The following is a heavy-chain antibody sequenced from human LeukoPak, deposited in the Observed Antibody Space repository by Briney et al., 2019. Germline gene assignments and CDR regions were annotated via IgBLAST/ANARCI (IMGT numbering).Heavy chain of an antibody. CDR1: GFTFSSYW. CDR3: ARDRGIAAAGNDY. D-gene: IGHD6-13*01. Sequence: GGSLRLSCAASGFTFSSYWMSWVRQAPGKGLEWVANIKQDGSEKYYVDSVKGRFTIPRDNAKNSLYLQMNSLRAEDTAVYYCARDRGIAAAGNDYWGQGTLVTVSS. J-gene: IGHJ4*02. V-gene: IGHV3-7*01. CDR2: IKQDGSEK.